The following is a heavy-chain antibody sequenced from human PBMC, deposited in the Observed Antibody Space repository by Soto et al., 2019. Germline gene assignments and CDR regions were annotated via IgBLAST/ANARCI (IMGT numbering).Heavy chain of an antibody. V-gene: IGHV1-18*01. CDR1: GYTFTSYG. J-gene: IGHJ6*02. Sequence: GSVKVSCKASGYTFTSYGISWVRQAPGQGLEWMGWISAYNGNTNYAQKLQGRVTMTTDTSTSTAYMELRSLRSDDTAVYYCARDLEDCSSTSCYRYCYYGMDVWGQGTTVTVSS. CDR2: ISAYNGNT. CDR3: ARDLEDCSSTSCYRYCYYGMDV. D-gene: IGHD2-2*02.